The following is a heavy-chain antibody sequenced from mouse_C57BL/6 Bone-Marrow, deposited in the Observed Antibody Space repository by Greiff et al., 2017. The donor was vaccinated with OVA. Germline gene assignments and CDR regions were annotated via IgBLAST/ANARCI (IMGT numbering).Heavy chain of an antibody. CDR3: ARGEGPFYAMDY. CDR2: ISDGGSYT. Sequence: EVQGVESGGGLVKPGGSLKLSCAASGFTFSSYAMSWVRQTPEKRLEWVATISDGGSYTYYPDNVKGRFTISRDNAKNNLYLQMSHLKSEDTAMYYCARGEGPFYAMDYWGQGTSVTVSS. V-gene: IGHV5-4*01. CDR1: GFTFSSYA. D-gene: IGHD3-3*01. J-gene: IGHJ4*01.